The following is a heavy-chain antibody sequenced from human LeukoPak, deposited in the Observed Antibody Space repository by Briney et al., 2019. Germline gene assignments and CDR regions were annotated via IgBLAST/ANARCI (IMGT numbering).Heavy chain of an antibody. CDR1: GFTFSSYA. D-gene: IGHD3-10*01. CDR3: AKGPHYYGSGSLGNWFDP. J-gene: IGHJ5*02. CDR2: ISGSGGST. Sequence: PGGSPRLSCAASGFTFSSYAMSWVRQAPGKGLEWVSAISGSGGSTYYADSVKGRFTISRDNSKNTLYLQMNSLRAEDTAVYYCAKGPHYYGSGSLGNWFDPWGQGTLVTVSS. V-gene: IGHV3-23*01.